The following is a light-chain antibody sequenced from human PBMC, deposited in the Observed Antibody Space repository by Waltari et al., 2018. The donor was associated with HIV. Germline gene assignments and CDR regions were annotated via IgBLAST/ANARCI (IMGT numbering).Light chain of an antibody. CDR2: NPN. CDR3: VLYMGSGISV. Sequence: QTVVTQGPSFSVSPGGTVTLTCGLSSGSVSTSYYPSWYQQTPGQAPRTLIYNPNTRSSGVPDRFSGSILGNKAALTIAGAQADDESDYYCVLYMGSGISVFGGGTKLTVL. V-gene: IGLV8-61*01. J-gene: IGLJ3*02. CDR1: SGSVSTSYY.